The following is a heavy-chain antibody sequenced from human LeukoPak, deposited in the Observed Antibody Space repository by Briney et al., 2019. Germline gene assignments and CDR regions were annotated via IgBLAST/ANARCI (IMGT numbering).Heavy chain of an antibody. D-gene: IGHD3-9*01. CDR2: ISGSGGST. CDR1: GFTFSSYA. J-gene: IGHJ4*02. V-gene: IGHV3-23*01. CDR3: AKPGLRYFDWLLKY. Sequence: GGSLGLSCAASGFTFSSYAMSWVRQAPGKGLEWVSAISGSGGSTYYADSVRGRFTISRDNSKNTLYLQMNSLRAEDTAVYYCAKPGLRYFDWLLKYWGQGTLVTVSS.